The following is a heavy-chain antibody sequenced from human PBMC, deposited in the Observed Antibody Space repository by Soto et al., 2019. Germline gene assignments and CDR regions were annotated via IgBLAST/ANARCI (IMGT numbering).Heavy chain of an antibody. CDR3: ARDQANYGMDV. V-gene: IGHV1-8*01. CDR2: MNPNSANT. J-gene: IGHJ6*02. Sequence: QVQLVQSGAEVKKPGASVKVSCKASGYTFTSYDINWVRQATGQGLEWMGWMNPNSANTDYAQKFQGRVTMTTNPSISTAYMELSSLRSEDTAVYYCARDQANYGMDVWGQRTTVTVSS. CDR1: GYTFTSYD.